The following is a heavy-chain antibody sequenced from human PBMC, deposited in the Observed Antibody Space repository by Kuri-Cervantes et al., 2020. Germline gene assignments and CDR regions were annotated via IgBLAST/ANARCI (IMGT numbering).Heavy chain of an antibody. D-gene: IGHD4-17*01. J-gene: IGHJ4*02. Sequence: LSLTCAASGFTFSDYYMSWIRQAPGKGLEWVSYISSSGSTIYYADSVKGRFTISRDNSKNTLYLQMNSLRAEDTAVYFCAKDKNDYGEQYFDYWGQGTLVTVSS. V-gene: IGHV3-11*04. CDR2: ISSSGSTI. CDR1: GFTFSDYY. CDR3: AKDKNDYGEQYFDY.